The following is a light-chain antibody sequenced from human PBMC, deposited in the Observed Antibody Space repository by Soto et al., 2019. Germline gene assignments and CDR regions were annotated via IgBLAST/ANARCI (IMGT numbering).Light chain of an antibody. Sequence: VLTQSPGTLSLSPGDRATLSYRASQSVSSSYLAWYQQKPGQAPRLVIYGASSRATGIPERFSGSGSGTDFTLTVIRLEAEDFAVYYCHRYGSMWTFGQGTTVEIK. J-gene: IGKJ1*01. CDR1: QSVSSSY. CDR3: HRYGSMWT. CDR2: GAS. V-gene: IGKV3-20*01.